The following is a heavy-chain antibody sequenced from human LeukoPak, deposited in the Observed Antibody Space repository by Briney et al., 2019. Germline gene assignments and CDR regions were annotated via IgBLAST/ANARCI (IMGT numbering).Heavy chain of an antibody. CDR2: ISAYNGNT. J-gene: IGHJ4*02. CDR1: GYTFSSYG. Sequence: ASVSLSCTAYGYTFSSYGISWVRQPPGQGLEWMGWISAYNGNTNYAQKFQGRVTMTTDTSTSTAYMELRSLRSDDTAVYFCARGDGNYYDYWGQGTLVTVSS. V-gene: IGHV1-18*01. CDR3: ARGDGNYYDY. D-gene: IGHD1-26*01.